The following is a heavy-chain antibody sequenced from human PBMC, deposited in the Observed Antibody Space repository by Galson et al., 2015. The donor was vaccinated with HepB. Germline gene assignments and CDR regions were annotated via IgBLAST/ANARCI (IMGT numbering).Heavy chain of an antibody. Sequence: SVKVSCKASGYTFTSYGISWVRQAPGQGLEWMGWISAYNGNTNYAQKLQGRVTMTTDTSTSTAYMELRSLRSDDTAVYYCARARKAPGAVAGTFDYWGRGTLVTVSS. CDR1: GYTFTSYG. CDR3: ARARKAPGAVAGTFDY. D-gene: IGHD6-19*01. CDR2: ISAYNGNT. V-gene: IGHV1-18*01. J-gene: IGHJ4*02.